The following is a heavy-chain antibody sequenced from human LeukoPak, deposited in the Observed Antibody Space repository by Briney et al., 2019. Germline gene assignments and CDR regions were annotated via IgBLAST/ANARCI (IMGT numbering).Heavy chain of an antibody. CDR2: INPTGGST. V-gene: IGHV1-46*01. D-gene: IGHD2-2*02. Sequence: GASVKVSCKASGYTFPSYFMHWVRQAPGQGLEWMGIINPTGGSTTYAQKFQGRVTMTRDTSTSTVYMELSSLRSDDTAVYYCARGYCSSTSCYRFDYWGQGTLVTVSS. CDR1: GYTFPSYF. CDR3: ARGYCSSTSCYRFDY. J-gene: IGHJ4*02.